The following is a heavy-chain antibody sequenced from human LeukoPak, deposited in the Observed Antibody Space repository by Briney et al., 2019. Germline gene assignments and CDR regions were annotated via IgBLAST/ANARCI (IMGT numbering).Heavy chain of an antibody. CDR3: AKVWHDYGDYHAYFDY. D-gene: IGHD4-17*01. CDR1: GFIFSSYA. J-gene: IGHJ4*02. CDR2: ITNSGGST. Sequence: GGSLRLSCAASGFIFSSYAMSWVRQAPGKGLEWVATITNSGGSTYYGDSVKDRFTISRDNSKNTLYLQTNSLRADDTAVYYCAKVWHDYGDYHAYFDYWGQGTLVTVSS. V-gene: IGHV3-23*01.